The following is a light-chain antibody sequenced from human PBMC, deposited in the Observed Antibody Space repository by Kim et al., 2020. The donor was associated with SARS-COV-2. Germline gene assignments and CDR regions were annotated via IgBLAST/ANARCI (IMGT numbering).Light chain of an antibody. Sequence: ASVGDRVTITCRASQGISSYLAWYQQPPGKAPKLLIYGASTLRSGVPSRFSGSGSGTEFTLTISSLQPEDFATYSCQQLASYPLTFGGETKVDIK. CDR2: GAS. CDR1: QGISSY. V-gene: IGKV1-9*01. J-gene: IGKJ4*01. CDR3: QQLASYPLT.